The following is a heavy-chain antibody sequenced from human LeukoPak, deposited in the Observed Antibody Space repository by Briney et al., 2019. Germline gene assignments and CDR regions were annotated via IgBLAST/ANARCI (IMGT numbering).Heavy chain of an antibody. J-gene: IGHJ5*02. CDR1: GFTFSIYS. CDR2: ISSSSTTI. D-gene: IGHD3-22*01. V-gene: IGHV3-48*01. CDR3: AREDYYYDSSGYYSQRRSNWFDP. Sequence: GGSLRLSCAASGFTFSIYSMNWVRQAPGKGLKWVSYISSSSTTIYYADSVKGRFTISRDNAKNSLYLQMNSLRAEDTAVYYCAREDYYYDSSGYYSQRRSNWFDPWGQGTLVTVSS.